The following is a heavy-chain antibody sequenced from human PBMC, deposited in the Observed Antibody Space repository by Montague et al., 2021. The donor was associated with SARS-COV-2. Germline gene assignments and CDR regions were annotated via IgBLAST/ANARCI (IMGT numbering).Heavy chain of an antibody. CDR3: ARHRGFGDLWALDY. CDR2: VYFTGST. V-gene: IGHV4-59*08. D-gene: IGHD3-10*01. CDR1: GGYINGYY. J-gene: IGHJ4*02. Sequence: SETLSLTCSVSGGYINGYYWSWIRQSPGKRLEWIGYVYFTGSTDXSPSLKSRVTISVDTSKNQFSLQLASVAAADTAVYYCARHRGFGDLWALDYWGQGTLVAVSS.